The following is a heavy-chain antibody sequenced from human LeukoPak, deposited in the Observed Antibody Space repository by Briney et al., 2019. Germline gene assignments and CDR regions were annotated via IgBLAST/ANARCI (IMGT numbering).Heavy chain of an antibody. V-gene: IGHV3-21*01. CDR3: ARGDSSGWQFDP. D-gene: IGHD6-19*01. CDR2: ISSSSSYI. J-gene: IGHJ5*02. Sequence: MSGGSLRLSCAASGFTFSSYSMNWVRQAPGKGLEWVSSISSSSSYIYYADSVKGRFTISRDNAKNSLYLQMNSLRAEDMAVYYCARGDSSGWQFDPWGQGTLVTVSS. CDR1: GFTFSSYS.